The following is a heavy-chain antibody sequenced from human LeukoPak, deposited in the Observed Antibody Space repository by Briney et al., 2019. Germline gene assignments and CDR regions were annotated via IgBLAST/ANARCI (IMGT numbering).Heavy chain of an antibody. V-gene: IGHV4-39*01. D-gene: IGHD5-12*01. CDR2: IYSTGNT. J-gene: IGHJ5*02. CDR3: ARGGESGYDT. Sequence: PSETLSLTCTVSGGSISSSSNYWGWIRQPPGKGLEWIGTIYSTGNTYYNPSLKSRLTISVDTSKNQFSLKLSSVTAADTAVYYCARGGESGYDTWGQGTLVTVSS. CDR1: GGSISSSSNY.